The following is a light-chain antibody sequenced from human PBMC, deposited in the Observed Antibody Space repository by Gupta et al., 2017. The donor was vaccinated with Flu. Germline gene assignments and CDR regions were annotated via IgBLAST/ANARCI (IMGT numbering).Light chain of an antibody. CDR1: SSYTGGDS. Sequence: RITISCSGTSSYTGGDSVSWYQHLPAAAPKFVIYNNDQRPSGAPARFSGTKSGASASLVIDGLQAEDEGFYYCAQGDDSRDGPVFGGGTRLSVL. J-gene: IGLJ2*01. CDR3: AQGDDSRDGPV. CDR2: NND. V-gene: IGLV1-44*01.